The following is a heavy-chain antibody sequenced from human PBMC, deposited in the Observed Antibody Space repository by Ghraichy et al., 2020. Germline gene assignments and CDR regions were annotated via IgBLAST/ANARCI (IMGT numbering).Heavy chain of an antibody. CDR3: ARVRYSYGYLGATYNDY. J-gene: IGHJ4*02. CDR1: GGSFSGYY. Sequence: SETLSLTCAVYGGSFSGYYWSWIRQPPGKGLEWIGEINHSGSTNYNPSLKSRVTISVDTSKNQFSLKLSSVTAADTAVYYCARVRYSYGYLGATYNDYWGQGTLVTVSS. D-gene: IGHD5-18*01. CDR2: INHSGST. V-gene: IGHV4-34*01.